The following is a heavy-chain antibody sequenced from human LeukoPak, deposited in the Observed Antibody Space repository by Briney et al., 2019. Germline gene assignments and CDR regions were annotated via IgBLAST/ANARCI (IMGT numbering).Heavy chain of an antibody. J-gene: IGHJ6*02. D-gene: IGHD6-19*01. V-gene: IGHV1-69*04. CDR2: IIPILGVA. CDR1: GGTFSSYA. CDR3: ARGEQWLVPHGMDV. Sequence: SVKVSCKASGGTFSSYAISWVRQAPGQGLEWMGRIIPILGVANYAQKFQGRVTITADKSTSTAYMELSSLRSEDTAMYYCARGEQWLVPHGMDVWGQGTTVTVSS.